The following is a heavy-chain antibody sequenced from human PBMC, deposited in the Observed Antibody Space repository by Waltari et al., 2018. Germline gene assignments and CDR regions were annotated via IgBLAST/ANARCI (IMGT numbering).Heavy chain of an antibody. CDR3: ARGFSSGEGSDY. Sequence: QVQLVQSGAEVKKPGASVKVSCKASGYTFTGYYMHWVRQAPGQGLEWMGRINPNSGGTNYAQKFQGRVTITADKSTSTAYMELSSLRSEDTAVYYCARGFSSGEGSDYWGQGTLVTVSS. J-gene: IGHJ4*02. CDR2: INPNSGGT. D-gene: IGHD6-19*01. V-gene: IGHV1-2*06. CDR1: GYTFTGYY.